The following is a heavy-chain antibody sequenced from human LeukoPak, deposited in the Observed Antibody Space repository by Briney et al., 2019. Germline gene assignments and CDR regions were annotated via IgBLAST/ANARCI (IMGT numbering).Heavy chain of an antibody. Sequence: PSETLSLTCAVYGGSFSGYYWSWIRQPPGKELEWIGEINHSGSTNYNPSLKSRVTISVDTSKNQFSLKLSSVTAADTAVYYCARGRRNWFDPWGQGTLVTVSS. CDR2: INHSGST. V-gene: IGHV4-34*01. CDR1: GGSFSGYY. CDR3: ARGRRNWFDP. J-gene: IGHJ5*02.